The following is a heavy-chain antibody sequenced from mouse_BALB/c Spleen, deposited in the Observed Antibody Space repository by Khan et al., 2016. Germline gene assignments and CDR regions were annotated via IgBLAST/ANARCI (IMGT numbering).Heavy chain of an antibody. CDR3: TRPFAY. J-gene: IGHJ3*01. Sequence: EVKLEESGGGLVQPGGSMKLSCVASGFTFSNYWMNWVRQLPEKGLEWIAEIRLQSNNNATHYAESVKGRFTISRDDSKSSVYLQMNNLRPEDTGIYYYTRPFAYWGQGTLVTVSA. CDR1: GFTFSNYW. V-gene: IGHV6-6*02. CDR2: IRLQSNNNAT.